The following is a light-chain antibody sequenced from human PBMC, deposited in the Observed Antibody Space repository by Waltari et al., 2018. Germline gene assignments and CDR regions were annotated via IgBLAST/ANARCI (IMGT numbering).Light chain of an antibody. CDR2: KAS. V-gene: IGKV1-5*03. CDR3: QRYSGYPPT. CDR1: QSINTC. J-gene: IGKJ4*01. Sequence: DIQMTQSPSTLSASVGDRITITCRASQSINTCLALYHQKPGKAPKLLISKASSLQSEVPSRFSGSGFGTEFTLTISSLQPDDSATYYCQRYSGYPPTFGGGTKVEIK.